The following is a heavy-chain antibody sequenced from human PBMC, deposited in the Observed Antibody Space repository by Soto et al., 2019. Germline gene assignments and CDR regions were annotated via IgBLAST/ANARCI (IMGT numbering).Heavy chain of an antibody. CDR1: GFTYLSYG. CDR2: IIVTAGST. CDR3: ARGYINPDY. Sequence: EVQLLESGGGLVQPGGSLRLSCTASGFTYLSYGMSWVRQAPGKGLEWVSSIIVTAGSTYYADSVKGRFTISSDNAKNTLYLQMNGLRAEDTAVYYCARGYINPDYRGQGTLVTVSS. J-gene: IGHJ4*02. V-gene: IGHV3-23*01. D-gene: IGHD1-26*01.